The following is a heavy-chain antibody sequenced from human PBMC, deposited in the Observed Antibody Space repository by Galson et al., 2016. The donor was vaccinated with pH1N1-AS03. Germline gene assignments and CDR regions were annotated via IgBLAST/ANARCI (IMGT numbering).Heavy chain of an antibody. CDR1: GYSFTSYA. CDR2: INTGSGNA. Sequence: SVKVSCKASGYSFTSYAIQWVRQAPGQGLEWMGWINTGSGNARYSQKFHDRVTLTRDTSATTVYMELSSLTSEDTSLYYCSRATNFRFTHGFVDNGFDPWGQGPLVTVSS. J-gene: IGHJ5*02. CDR3: SRATNFRFTHGFVDNGFDP. D-gene: IGHD2/OR15-2a*01. V-gene: IGHV1-3*04.